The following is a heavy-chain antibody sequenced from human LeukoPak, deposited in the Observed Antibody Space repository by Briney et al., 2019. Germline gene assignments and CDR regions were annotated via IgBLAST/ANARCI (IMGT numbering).Heavy chain of an antibody. CDR3: ASSLIRWELPFDY. CDR1: GFTFSSYG. J-gene: IGHJ4*02. CDR2: IWYDGSNK. V-gene: IGHV3-33*01. D-gene: IGHD1-26*01. Sequence: PGRSLRLSCAASGFTFSSYGMHWVRQAPGKGLEWVAVIWYDGSNKYYADSVKGRFTISRDNSKNTLYLQMNSLRAEDTAVYYCASSLIRWELPFDYWGQGTLVTVSS.